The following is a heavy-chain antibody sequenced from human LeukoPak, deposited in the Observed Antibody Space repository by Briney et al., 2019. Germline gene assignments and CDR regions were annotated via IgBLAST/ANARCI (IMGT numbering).Heavy chain of an antibody. D-gene: IGHD5-18*01. J-gene: IGHJ4*02. CDR3: ARVEGLTATVTD. V-gene: IGHV1-46*01. Sequence: ASVKVSCKASVYSFTSNYRRWVRQAPGQGLDWMGVIITSAGSTTYAQNYEGRVTLTRDTSTSTVYMEMSSMRSEDTALYYCARVEGLTATVTDWGQETLVTFSS. CDR1: VYSFTSNY. CDR2: IITSAGST.